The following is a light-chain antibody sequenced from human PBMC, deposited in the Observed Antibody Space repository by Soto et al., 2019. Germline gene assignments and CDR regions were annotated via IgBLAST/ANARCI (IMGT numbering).Light chain of an antibody. CDR1: SSDVGSYNL. CDR3: FPVSSNSTLV. CDR2: EGS. Sequence: QSALTQPASVSGSPGQSITISCTGTSSDVGSYNLVSWYQQHPGKAPKLMIYEGSKRPSGVSNRFFGSKSGNTASLTSSGLQGEDEGDYYWFPVSSNSTLVFGGGTKLTVL. V-gene: IGLV2-23*01. J-gene: IGLJ2*01.